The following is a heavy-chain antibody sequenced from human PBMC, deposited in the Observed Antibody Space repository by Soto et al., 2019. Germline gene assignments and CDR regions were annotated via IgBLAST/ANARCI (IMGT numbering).Heavy chain of an antibody. D-gene: IGHD2-8*02. V-gene: IGHV4-59*12. CDR2: IYYSGST. CDR1: GGSISSYY. Sequence: PSETLSLTCTVSGGSISSYYWSWIRQPPGKGLEWIGYIYYSGSTNYNPSLKSRVTISVDTSKNQFSLKLSSVTAADTAVYDCARDKLTGLFDYWAQGTLVTGSS. CDR3: ARDKLTGLFDY. J-gene: IGHJ4*02.